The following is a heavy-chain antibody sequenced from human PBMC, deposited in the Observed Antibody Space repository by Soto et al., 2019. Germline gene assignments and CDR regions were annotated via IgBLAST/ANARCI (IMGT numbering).Heavy chain of an antibody. V-gene: IGHV4-4*03. J-gene: IGHJ4*02. D-gene: IGHD6-13*01. CDR3: ASHLIMPGTRGFDS. CDR2: IYHGGST. Sequence: QVQLQESGPGLVKPPGTLSLTCTVSSGSITSSKWWSWVRQPPGKGLEWIGEIYHGGSTNYNPSLKGRVTISVDKSKNQLFLQLNSVTAADTAVYYCASHLIMPGTRGFDSWGQGTLVTVSS. CDR1: SGSITSSKW.